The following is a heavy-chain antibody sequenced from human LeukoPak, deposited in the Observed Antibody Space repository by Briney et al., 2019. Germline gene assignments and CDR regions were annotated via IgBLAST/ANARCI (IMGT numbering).Heavy chain of an antibody. CDR3: VRHFTGPGTYTPYFGMDV. CDR1: GGSTRNYY. CDR2: IYYSGST. J-gene: IGHJ6*02. Sequence: PSETLSLTCTVSGGSTRNYYCSWIRQPPGKGLEWVGYIYYSGSTSYNPSLKSRVTISVDTSKNQFSLKLSSVTAAGTAVYYCVRHFTGPGTYTPYFGMDVWGQGTTVTVSS. D-gene: IGHD3-16*01. V-gene: IGHV4-59*08.